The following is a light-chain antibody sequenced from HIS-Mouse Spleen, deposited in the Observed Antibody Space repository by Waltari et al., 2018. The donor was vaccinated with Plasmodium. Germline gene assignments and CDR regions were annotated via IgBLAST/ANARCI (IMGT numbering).Light chain of an antibody. Sequence: QSVLTQPPSASGTPGQRVTIPCSRSSSNIGRNYVYWYQQLPGTAPKLLIYRNNQRPSGVPDRFSGSKSGTSASLAISGLRSEDEADYYCAAWDDSLSGPWVFGGGTKLTVL. V-gene: IGLV1-47*01. J-gene: IGLJ3*02. CDR2: RNN. CDR1: SSNIGRNY. CDR3: AAWDDSLSGPWV.